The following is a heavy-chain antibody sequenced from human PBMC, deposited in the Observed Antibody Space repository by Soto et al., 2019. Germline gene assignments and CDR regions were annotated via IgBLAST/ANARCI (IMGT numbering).Heavy chain of an antibody. J-gene: IGHJ4*02. CDR3: AKNWNWGSLVH. Sequence: TSETLSLTCTVSGGSLSSGACYWSWIRQPPGKGLEWIGYIYHSGNTNYNPSLKSRVTISLDTSKNQFSLKLSSVTAADTAVYYCAKNWNWGSLVHWGQGTLVTVSS. CDR1: GGSLSSGACY. V-gene: IGHV4-61*08. D-gene: IGHD7-27*01. CDR2: IYHSGNT.